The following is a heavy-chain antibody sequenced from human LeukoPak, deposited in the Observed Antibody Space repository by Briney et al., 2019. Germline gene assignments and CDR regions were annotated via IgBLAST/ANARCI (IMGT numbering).Heavy chain of an antibody. D-gene: IGHD3-3*01. J-gene: IGHJ5*02. CDR2: INPNSGGT. CDR1: GYTFTGYY. Sequence: ASVKVSCKASGYTFTGYYMHWVRQAPGQGLERMGWINPNSGGTNYAQKFQGRVTMTRDTSISTAYMELSRLRSDDTAVYYCAREQYYDFWSGYYSGYNWFDPWGQGTLVTVSS. V-gene: IGHV1-2*02. CDR3: AREQYYDFWSGYYSGYNWFDP.